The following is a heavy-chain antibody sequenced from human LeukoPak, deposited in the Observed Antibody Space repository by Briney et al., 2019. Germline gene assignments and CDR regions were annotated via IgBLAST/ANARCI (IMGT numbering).Heavy chain of an antibody. J-gene: IGHJ4*02. Sequence: PGGSLRLSCAASGFTFDDYAMHWVRQAPGKGLEWVSGISWNSGSIGYADSVKGRFTISRDNAKNSLYLQMNSLRAEDTALYYCAKGAGYYDSSGYSDLIDYWGQGTLVTVSS. D-gene: IGHD3-22*01. CDR3: AKGAGYYDSSGYSDLIDY. CDR2: ISWNSGSI. V-gene: IGHV3-9*01. CDR1: GFTFDDYA.